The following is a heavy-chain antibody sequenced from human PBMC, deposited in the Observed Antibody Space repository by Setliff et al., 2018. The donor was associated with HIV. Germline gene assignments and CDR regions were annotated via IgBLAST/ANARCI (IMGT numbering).Heavy chain of an antibody. CDR1: GGTFSSYA. J-gene: IGHJ5*02. D-gene: IGHD5-18*01. CDR3: VRDRYSYGYTPTWFDP. V-gene: IGHV1-69*05. CDR2: IIPIFGTA. Sequence: SVKVSCKASGGTFSSYAISWVRQAPGQGLEWMGGIIPIFGTANYAQKFQGRVTITTDASTSTAFMELSSLRSEDTAVYYCVRDRYSYGYTPTWFDPWGQGTLVTVPQ.